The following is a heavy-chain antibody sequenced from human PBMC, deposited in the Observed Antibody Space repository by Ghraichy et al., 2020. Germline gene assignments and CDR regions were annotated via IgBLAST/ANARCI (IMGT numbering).Heavy chain of an antibody. CDR1: GYTFTSYG. V-gene: IGHV1-18*01. J-gene: IGHJ4*02. Sequence: ASVKVSCKASGYTFTSYGISWVRQAPGQGLEWMGWISAYNGNTNYAQKLQGRVTMTTDTSTSTAYMELRSLRSDDTAVYYCARDPPRSGWSLQYYIDYWGQGTLVTVSS. D-gene: IGHD6-19*01. CDR2: ISAYNGNT. CDR3: ARDPPRSGWSLQYYIDY.